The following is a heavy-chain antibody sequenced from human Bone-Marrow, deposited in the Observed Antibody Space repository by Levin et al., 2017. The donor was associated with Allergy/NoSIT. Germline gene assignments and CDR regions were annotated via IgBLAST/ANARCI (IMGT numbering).Heavy chain of an antibody. CDR1: GFTFSSYG. CDR2: ISYDGSNK. V-gene: IGHV3-30*18. Sequence: GESLKISCAASGFTFSSYGMHWVRQAPGKGLEWVAVISYDGSNKYYADSVKGRFTISRDNSKNTLYLQMNSLRAEDTAVYYCAKDRVDCSGGSCYSAFYYYYGMDVWGQGTTVTVSS. CDR3: AKDRVDCSGGSCYSAFYYYYGMDV. D-gene: IGHD2-15*01. J-gene: IGHJ6*02.